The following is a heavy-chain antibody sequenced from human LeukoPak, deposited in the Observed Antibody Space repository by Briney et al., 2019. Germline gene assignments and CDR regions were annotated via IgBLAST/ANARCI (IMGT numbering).Heavy chain of an antibody. V-gene: IGHV5-10-1*01. CDR1: GYSFTSYW. D-gene: IGHD7-27*01. CDR3: ASADRGITNWDTFYY. J-gene: IGHJ4*02. CDR2: IDPSDSYT. Sequence: GESLRISCKGSGYSFTSYWISWVRQMPGKGLEWMGRIDPSDSYTNYSPSFQGHVTISADKSISTAYLQWSSLKASDTAMYYCASADRGITNWDTFYYWGQGTLVTVSS.